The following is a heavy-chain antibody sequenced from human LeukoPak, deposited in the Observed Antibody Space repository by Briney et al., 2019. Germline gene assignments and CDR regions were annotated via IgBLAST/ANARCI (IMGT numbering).Heavy chain of an antibody. J-gene: IGHJ4*02. CDR1: GYSLGKNYY. CDR3: ARYDSRGSASTRFDY. V-gene: IGHV4-38-2*01. D-gene: IGHD3-16*01. CDR2: IYGTRST. Sequence: SETLSLTCAVSGYSLGKNYYWGWIRQPPGKGLEWIGRIYGTRSTSYNPSLMNRLTMSVDTSKNHFSLKLTSVTAADTAVYYCARYDSRGSASTRFDYWGQGILVTISS.